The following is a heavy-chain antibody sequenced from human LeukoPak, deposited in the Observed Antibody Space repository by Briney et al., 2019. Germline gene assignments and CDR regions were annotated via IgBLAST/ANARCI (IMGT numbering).Heavy chain of an antibody. J-gene: IGHJ3*02. V-gene: IGHV3-7*01. CDR1: GFTFSSYW. D-gene: IGHD6-19*01. CDR2: IKQDGSEK. CDR3: ARERGSGCLDI. Sequence: GGSLRLSCAASGFTFSSYWMSWVRQAPGKGLEWVANIKQDGSEKYYVDSVKGRFTISRDNAKNSLYLQMNSLRAEDTAVYCCARERGSGCLDIWGQGTMVTVSS.